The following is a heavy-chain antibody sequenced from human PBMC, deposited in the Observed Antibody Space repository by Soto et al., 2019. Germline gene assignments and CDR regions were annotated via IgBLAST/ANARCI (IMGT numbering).Heavy chain of an antibody. J-gene: IGHJ6*03. CDR2: MNPNSGNT. D-gene: IGHD3-10*01. V-gene: IGHV1-8*01. Sequence: ASVKVSCKASGYTFTSYDINWVRQATGQGLEWMGWMNPNSGNTGYAQKFQGRVTMTRNTSISTAYMELSSLRSEDTAVYYCARARRAISMVRGVEKYYYYMDVWGKGTTVTVSS. CDR1: GYTFTSYD. CDR3: ARARRAISMVRGVEKYYYYMDV.